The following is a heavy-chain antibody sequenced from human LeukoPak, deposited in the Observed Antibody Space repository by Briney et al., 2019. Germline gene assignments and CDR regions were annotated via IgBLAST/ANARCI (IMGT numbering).Heavy chain of an antibody. D-gene: IGHD3-10*01. CDR1: GFTFTSYD. CDR2: MNPNNGNT. Sequence: ASVKVSCKASGFTFTSYDINWVRQASGQGLGWMGWMNPNNGNTGYAQKFQGRVTMTRDTSISTAYMELRGLRSEDTAVYYCVRDGEGVAISVNYWFDPWGQGTLVTVSS. CDR3: VRDGEGVAISVNYWFDP. V-gene: IGHV1-8*01. J-gene: IGHJ5*02.